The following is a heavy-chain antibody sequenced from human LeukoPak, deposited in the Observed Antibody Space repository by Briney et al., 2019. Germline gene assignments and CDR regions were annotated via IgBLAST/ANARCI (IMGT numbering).Heavy chain of an antibody. D-gene: IGHD2-15*01. Sequence: ASVKVSCKASGYSFASYGINWVRQAPGQGLEWMGWISAYNGNTNYAQKLQGRVTMTTDTSTSTAYMELRSLRSDDTAVYYCARDRGSSSCYTFWGQGTLVTVSS. V-gene: IGHV1-18*01. CDR1: GYSFASYG. CDR3: ARDRGSSSCYTF. CDR2: ISAYNGNT. J-gene: IGHJ4*02.